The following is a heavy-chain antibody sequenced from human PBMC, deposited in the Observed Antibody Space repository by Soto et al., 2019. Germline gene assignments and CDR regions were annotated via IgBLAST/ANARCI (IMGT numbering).Heavy chain of an antibody. CDR1: GATFGIYT. V-gene: IGHV1-69*01. CDR2: SA. CDR3: AREGPPDIAWFDP. D-gene: IGHD2-15*01. Sequence: QVQLVQSGAEVKKPGSSVKVSCKASGATFGIYTISGGGQAPGQGLEWMGGSANSAQKFQGRLTVTADESTSTVYLELSSLTSEDTAVYYCAREGPPDIAWFDPWGQGTLVSVSS. J-gene: IGHJ5*02.